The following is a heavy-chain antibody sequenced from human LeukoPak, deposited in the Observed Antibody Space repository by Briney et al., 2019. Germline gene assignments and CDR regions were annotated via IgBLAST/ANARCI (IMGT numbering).Heavy chain of an antibody. CDR2: IIPIFGTA. CDR3: ASAANSGSCSVHNAFDI. CDR1: GGTFSSYA. Sequence: SVKVSCKASGGTFSSYAISWVRQAPGQGLEWMGGIIPIFGTANYAQKFQGRVTITTDESTSTAYMELSSLRSEDTAVYYCASAANSGSCSVHNAFDIWGQGTMVTVSS. J-gene: IGHJ3*02. D-gene: IGHD1-26*01. V-gene: IGHV1-69*05.